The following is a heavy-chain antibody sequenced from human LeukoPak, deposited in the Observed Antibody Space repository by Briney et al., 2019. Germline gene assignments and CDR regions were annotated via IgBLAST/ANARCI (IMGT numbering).Heavy chain of an antibody. D-gene: IGHD3-22*01. CDR3: ARHLNNYYDSSGYPYYYGMDV. CDR1: GGSISSYY. J-gene: IGHJ6*02. CDR2: IYYSGNT. V-gene: IGHV4-59*08. Sequence: SETLSLTCTVPGGSISSYYWSWIRQPPGKGLEWIGYIYYSGNTNYNPSLKSRVTISVDTSKNQFSLKLSSVTAADTAVYYCARHLNNYYDSSGYPYYYGMDVWGQGTTVTVSS.